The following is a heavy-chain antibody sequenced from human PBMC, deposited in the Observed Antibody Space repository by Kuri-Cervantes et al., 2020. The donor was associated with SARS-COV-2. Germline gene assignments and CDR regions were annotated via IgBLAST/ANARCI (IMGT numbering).Heavy chain of an antibody. D-gene: IGHD1-26*01. Sequence: GESLKISCAGSGFTFDSYAMNWVRQAPGKGLEWISHISHSGSVIYYADSVQGRFIISRDNTKNSVYLQLNSLRAEDTAVYYCARPGSLYDYDYWGQGTLVTVSS. V-gene: IGHV3-48*04. J-gene: IGHJ4*02. CDR2: ISHSGSVI. CDR1: GFTFDSYA. CDR3: ARPGSLYDYDY.